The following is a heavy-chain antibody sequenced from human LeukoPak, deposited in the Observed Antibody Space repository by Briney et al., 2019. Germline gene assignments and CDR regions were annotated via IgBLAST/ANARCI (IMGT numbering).Heavy chain of an antibody. CDR1: GLSVSSNY. V-gene: IGHV3-66*01. Sequence: GGSLRLSCVAPGLSVSSNYMSWVRQAPGQGLEWVSVIYRDGSSYYAESVKGRFTISRDNSKNTLYIQMNSLRAEDTAVYYCARSFYDILIGYYQYFDYWGQGTLVTVSS. CDR3: ARSFYDILIGYYQYFDY. CDR2: IYRDGSS. J-gene: IGHJ4*02. D-gene: IGHD3-9*01.